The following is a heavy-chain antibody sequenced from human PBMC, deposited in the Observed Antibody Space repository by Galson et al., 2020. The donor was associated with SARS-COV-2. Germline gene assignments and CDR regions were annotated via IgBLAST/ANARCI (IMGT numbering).Heavy chain of an antibody. CDR1: GFTFSSYA. CDR3: AKDRDITMIVVVISGYFDY. Sequence: GGSLRLSCAASGFTFSSYAMSWVRQAPGKGLEWVSAISGSGGSTYYADSVKGRFTISRDNSKNTLYLQMNSLRAEDTAVYYCAKDRDITMIVVVISGYFDYWGQGTLVTVSS. J-gene: IGHJ4*02. D-gene: IGHD3-22*01. V-gene: IGHV3-23*01. CDR2: ISGSGGST.